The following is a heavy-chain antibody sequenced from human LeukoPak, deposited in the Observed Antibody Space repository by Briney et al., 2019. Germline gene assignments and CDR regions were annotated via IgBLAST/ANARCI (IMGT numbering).Heavy chain of an antibody. CDR1: GYTFTSYG. V-gene: IGHV1-18*01. CDR2: ISAYNGDT. CDR3: ARRDLYCSSTSCYNAFDI. J-gene: IGHJ3*02. D-gene: IGHD2-2*02. Sequence: ASVKVSCKASGYTFTSYGITWVRQAPGQGVEWMGWISAYNGDTNFAQMLQGRLTMTTDTSTTTAYMELSSLRSEDTAVYYCARRDLYCSSTSCYNAFDIWGQGTMVTVSS.